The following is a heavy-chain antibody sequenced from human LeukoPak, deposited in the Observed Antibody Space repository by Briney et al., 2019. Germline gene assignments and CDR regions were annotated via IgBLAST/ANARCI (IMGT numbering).Heavy chain of an antibody. CDR2: INPSGGST. CDR3: AREPSYDSSGYYLFDS. CDR1: GYTFTSYY. D-gene: IGHD3-22*01. J-gene: IGHJ4*02. V-gene: IGHV1-46*01. Sequence: ASVKVSCKASGYTFTSYYMHWVRHAPGQGLEWMGIINPSGGSTSYAHKFQGRVTMTRDTATSTVYMELSSLRSEDTAVYYCAREPSYDSSGYYLFDSWGQGTLVTVSS.